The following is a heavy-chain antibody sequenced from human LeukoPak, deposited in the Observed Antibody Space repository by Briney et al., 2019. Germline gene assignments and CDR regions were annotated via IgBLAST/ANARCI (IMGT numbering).Heavy chain of an antibody. CDR1: GFTFSSYW. CDR3: ARDRDDSSGYYFGF. CDR2: INSDGSST. Sequence: PGGSLRLSCVASGFTFSSYWMYWVRQAPGKGLVWVSRINSDGSSTSYADSVKGRFTISRDNAKNTLYLQMNSLRAEDTAVYYCARDRDDSSGYYFGFWGQGTLVTVSS. J-gene: IGHJ4*02. V-gene: IGHV3-74*01. D-gene: IGHD3-22*01.